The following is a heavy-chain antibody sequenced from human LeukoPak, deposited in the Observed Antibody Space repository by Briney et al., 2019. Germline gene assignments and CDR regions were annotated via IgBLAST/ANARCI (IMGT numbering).Heavy chain of an antibody. CDR3: ARVIYASSSWSFDP. J-gene: IGHJ5*02. D-gene: IGHD6-13*01. Sequence: ASVKVSCKASGYTFTGYYMHWVRQAPGQGLEWMGWINPNSGDTNYGQKFQGRVTITRDTSISTAYMELSRLTSDDTAVYYCARVIYASSSWSFDPWGQGTLVTVSS. CDR1: GYTFTGYY. CDR2: INPNSGDT. V-gene: IGHV1-2*02.